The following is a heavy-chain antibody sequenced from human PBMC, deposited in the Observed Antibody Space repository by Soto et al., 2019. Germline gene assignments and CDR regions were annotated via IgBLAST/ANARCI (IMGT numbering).Heavy chain of an antibody. J-gene: IGHJ3*02. D-gene: IGHD3-22*01. CDR1: GGSISSGDYY. CDR2: IYYSGST. V-gene: IGHV4-30-4*01. Sequence: QVQLQESGPGLVKPSQTLSLTCTVSGGSISSGDYYWSWIRQPPGKGLEWIGYIYYSGSTYYNPSLKRRVTISVDTSKNQFSLKLSSVTAADTAVYYCARDLGYYDSSGYYSEHAFDIWGQGTMVTVSS. CDR3: ARDLGYYDSSGYYSEHAFDI.